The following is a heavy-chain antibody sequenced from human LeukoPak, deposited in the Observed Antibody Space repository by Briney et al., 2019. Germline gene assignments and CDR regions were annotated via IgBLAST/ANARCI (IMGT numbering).Heavy chain of an antibody. CDR1: GFTFSNYA. J-gene: IGHJ6*02. V-gene: IGHV3-7*01. Sequence: GGSLRLSCAASGFTFSNYAMSWVRQAPGKGLEWVADIKKDGSQQDYVDSVKGRFTISRDNAKNSLYLQMDSLRVEDTAVYYCATYMNWVAGDVWGQGTTVSVSS. CDR2: IKKDGSQQ. CDR3: ATYMNWVAGDV. D-gene: IGHD7-27*01.